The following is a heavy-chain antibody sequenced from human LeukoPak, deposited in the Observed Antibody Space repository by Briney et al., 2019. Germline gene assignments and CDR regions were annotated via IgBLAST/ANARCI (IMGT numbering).Heavy chain of an antibody. CDR2: IYSGSST. D-gene: IGHD1-20*01. CDR1: GFTVSSNY. V-gene: IGHV3-53*01. CDR3: AKIGDRIIGTPKGYFDY. J-gene: IGHJ4*02. Sequence: GGSLRLSCAASGFTVSSNYMSWVRQAPGKGLEWVSVIYSGSSTYGADSVKGRFTISRDNSKNTLYLQMNSLRAEDTAVYYCAKIGDRIIGTPKGYFDYWGQGTLVTVSS.